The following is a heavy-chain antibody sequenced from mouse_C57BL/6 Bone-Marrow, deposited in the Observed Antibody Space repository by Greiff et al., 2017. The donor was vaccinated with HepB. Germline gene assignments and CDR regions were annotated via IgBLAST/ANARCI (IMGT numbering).Heavy chain of an antibody. J-gene: IGHJ3*01. CDR1: GYTFTSYG. Sequence: VQLQQSGAELARPGASVKLSCKASGYTFTSYGISWVKQRTGQGLEWIGEIYPRSGNTYYNEKFKGKATLTADKSSSTAYMELRSLTSEDSAVYFCADYGSSRFAYWGQGTLVTVSA. D-gene: IGHD1-1*01. CDR2: IYPRSGNT. CDR3: ADYGSSRFAY. V-gene: IGHV1-81*01.